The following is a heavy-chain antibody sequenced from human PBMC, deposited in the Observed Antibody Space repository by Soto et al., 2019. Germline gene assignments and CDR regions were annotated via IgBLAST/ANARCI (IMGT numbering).Heavy chain of an antibody. CDR1: GFTFSSYS. CDR2: ISSSSSYI. J-gene: IGHJ6*02. CDR3: ARWGDYYYHAMDV. Sequence: GGSLRLSCAASGFTFSSYSMNWVRQAPGKGLEWVSSISSSSSYIYSADSLKGRFTISRDNAKNSLYLQMNSLRAEDTAVYYCARWGDYYYHAMDVWGQGTTVTVSS. V-gene: IGHV3-21*01. D-gene: IGHD3-16*01.